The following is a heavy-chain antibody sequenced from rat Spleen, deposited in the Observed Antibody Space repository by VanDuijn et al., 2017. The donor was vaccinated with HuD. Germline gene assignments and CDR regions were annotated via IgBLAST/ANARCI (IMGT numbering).Heavy chain of an antibody. V-gene: IGHV5-29*01. Sequence: EVQLVESGGGLVQPGRSLKLSCAASGFTFNNYGMAWVRQAPTKGLEWVATMSYDGRNTYYRDSVKGRFTISRTNAKNTLYLQMDSLRSEDTATYYCTRQGVYYGSPRDVMDAWGQGASVTVSS. CDR3: TRQGVYYGSPRDVMDA. D-gene: IGHD1-6*01. J-gene: IGHJ4*01. CDR1: GFTFNNYG. CDR2: MSYDGRNT.